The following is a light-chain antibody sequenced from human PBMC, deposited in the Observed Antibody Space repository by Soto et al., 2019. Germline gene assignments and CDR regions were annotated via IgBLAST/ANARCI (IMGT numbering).Light chain of an antibody. CDR1: QNIRDY. V-gene: IGKV1-39*01. CDR2: SAS. J-gene: IGKJ4*01. Sequence: DIQMTQSPSSLSASVGDRVTITCRTSQNIRDYLVWYHQRPGKAPNLLITSASVLESGVPSRFSGSGSGTDYALTISSLQPEDFGTYYCQQNYNTPLTFGGGTKGEIK. CDR3: QQNYNTPLT.